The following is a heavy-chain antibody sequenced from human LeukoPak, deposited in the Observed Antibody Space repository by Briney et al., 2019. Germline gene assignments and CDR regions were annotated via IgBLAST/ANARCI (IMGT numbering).Heavy chain of an antibody. CDR1: GGSFSGYY. CDR3: ARGGDYDFWSGYWSSSNWYFDL. Sequence: PSETLSLTCAVYGGSFSGYYWSWIRQPPGKGLEWMGEINHSGSTNYNPSLKSRVTISVDTSKNQFSLTLSSVTAADTAVYYCARGGDYDFWSGYWSSSNWYFDLWDRGTLVTVSS. J-gene: IGHJ2*01. D-gene: IGHD3-3*01. CDR2: INHSGST. V-gene: IGHV4-34*01.